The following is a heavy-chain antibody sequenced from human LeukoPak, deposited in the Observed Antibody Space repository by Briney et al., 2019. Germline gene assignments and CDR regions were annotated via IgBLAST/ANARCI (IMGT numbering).Heavy chain of an antibody. CDR3: AKEKDIVVVVAATFDY. CDR2: ITGSGGST. CDR1: GFTFSSYA. Sequence: GGSLRLCCAASGFTFSSYAMSWVRQAPGKGLEWVSAITGSGGSTYYADSVKGRFTISRDNSKNTLYLQMNSLRAEDTAVYYCAKEKDIVVVVAATFDYWGQGTLVTVSS. V-gene: IGHV3-23*01. D-gene: IGHD2-15*01. J-gene: IGHJ4*02.